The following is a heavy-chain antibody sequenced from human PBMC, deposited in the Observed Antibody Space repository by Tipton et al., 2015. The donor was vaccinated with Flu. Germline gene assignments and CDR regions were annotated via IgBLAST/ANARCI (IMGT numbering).Heavy chain of an antibody. Sequence: QVQLVQSGGGVVQPGRSLRLSCAASGFTFSSYAMHWVRQAPGKGLEWVAVISYDGSNKYYADSVKGRFTISRDNSKNTLYLQMNSPRAEDTAVYYCARDLVGSGIDYWGQGTLVTVSS. V-gene: IGHV3-30*01. CDR3: ARDLVGSGIDY. CDR1: GFTFSSYA. D-gene: IGHD2-8*02. CDR2: ISYDGSNK. J-gene: IGHJ4*02.